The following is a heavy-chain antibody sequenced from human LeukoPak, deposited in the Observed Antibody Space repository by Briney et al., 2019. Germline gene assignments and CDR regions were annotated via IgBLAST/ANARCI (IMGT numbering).Heavy chain of an antibody. CDR2: IRSKAYGGTT. CDR1: GFTFGDYA. V-gene: IGHV3-49*04. CDR3: TRDLAARIAVAGRGGFDY. Sequence: GRSLRLSCTASGFTFGDYAMSWVRQAPGKGLEWVGFIRSKAYGGTTEYAASVKGRFTISRDDSKSIAYLQMNSLKTEDTAVYYCTRDLAARIAVAGRGGFDYWGQGTLVTVSS. J-gene: IGHJ4*02. D-gene: IGHD6-19*01.